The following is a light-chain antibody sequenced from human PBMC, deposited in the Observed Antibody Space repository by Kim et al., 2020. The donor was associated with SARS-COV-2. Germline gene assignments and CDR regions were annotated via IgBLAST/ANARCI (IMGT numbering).Light chain of an antibody. J-gene: IGKJ1*01. CDR3: QQYDTSPRT. Sequence: EIVLTQSPGTLSLSPGERATLSCRASQSVSNKYLAWYQQKPGQAPSLLIYGASNRATAIPDRFSGSGSGTDFTLTISRLEPDDFAVYYCQQYDTSPRTFGPGTKGDIK. V-gene: IGKV3-20*01. CDR2: GAS. CDR1: QSVSNKY.